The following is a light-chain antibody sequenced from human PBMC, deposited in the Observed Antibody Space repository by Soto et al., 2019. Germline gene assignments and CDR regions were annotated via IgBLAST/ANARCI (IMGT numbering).Light chain of an antibody. CDR2: SNS. J-gene: IGLJ2*01. CDR3: PACDDSLNGPV. V-gene: IGLV1-44*01. CDR1: SSNIGSNT. Sequence: QSVLTQPPSASGAPGQRVTISCSGSSSNIGSNTVNWYQQLPGTTPTLLIYSNSKRPSGVPDRVSGSKSGTSASLAISGLQSEDEADYYCPACDDSLNGPVFGGGTKLTVL.